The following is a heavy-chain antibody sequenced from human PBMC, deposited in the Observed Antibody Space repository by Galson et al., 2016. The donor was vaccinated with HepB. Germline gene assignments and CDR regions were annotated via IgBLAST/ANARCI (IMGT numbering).Heavy chain of an antibody. D-gene: IGHD1-1*01. CDR1: GDSVSSNSAT. V-gene: IGHV6-1*01. CDR2: TYYRSTWYN. CDR3: ARGTTAYFDH. J-gene: IGHJ4*02. Sequence: CAISGDSVSSNSATWNWIRQSPSRGLEWLGRTYYRSTWYNDYAVSVKSRITINPDTSKNQFSLQLNSVTPEDTAVYFCARGTTAYFDHWGQGTLVTVSS.